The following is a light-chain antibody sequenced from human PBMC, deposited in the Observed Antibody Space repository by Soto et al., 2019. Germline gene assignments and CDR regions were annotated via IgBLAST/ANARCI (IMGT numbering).Light chain of an antibody. CDR1: QSVGNF. J-gene: IGKJ4*01. V-gene: IGKV3-11*01. CDR3: QQRRNWPLT. Sequence: EIVLAQSPATLSLSPGERATLSCRASQSVGNFLAWYQHRPGQAPTLLILNASTRATGIPPRFSGSGSGTDFTLTISRIEPEDFAVYYCQQRRNWPLTFGGGTKVDIK. CDR2: NAS.